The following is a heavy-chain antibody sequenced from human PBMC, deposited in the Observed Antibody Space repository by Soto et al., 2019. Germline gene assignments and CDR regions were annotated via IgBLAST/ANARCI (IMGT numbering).Heavy chain of an antibody. D-gene: IGHD6-13*01. CDR2: INPSGGST. CDR3: AREYSRAGNYYYGMDV. V-gene: IGHV1-46*01. J-gene: IGHJ6*02. Sequence: GGSLRLSCAASGFTFSSYAMSWVRQAPGQGLEWMGIINPSGGSTSYAQKFQGRVTMTRDTSTSTVYMELSSLRSEDTAVYYCAREYSRAGNYYYGMDVWGQGTTVTVSS. CDR1: GFTFSSYA.